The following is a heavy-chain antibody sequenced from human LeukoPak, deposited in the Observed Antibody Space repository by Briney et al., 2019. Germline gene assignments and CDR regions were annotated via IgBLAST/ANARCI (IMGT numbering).Heavy chain of an antibody. V-gene: IGHV5-10-1*01. J-gene: IGHJ4*02. D-gene: IGHD3-22*01. Sequence: GESLKISCKGSGYSFTSYWISWVRHMSGKGLEWMGTIVPSDSYTNYSPSFQGHVTISADKSISTAYLQWSSLEASDTAMYYCARTHYYYDTSGYYYPFDYWGQGTLVTVSS. CDR1: GYSFTSYW. CDR2: IVPSDSYT. CDR3: ARTHYYYDTSGYYYPFDY.